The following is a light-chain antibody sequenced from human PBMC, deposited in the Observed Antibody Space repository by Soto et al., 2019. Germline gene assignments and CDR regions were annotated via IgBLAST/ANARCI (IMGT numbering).Light chain of an antibody. CDR3: QYYATGLSVRYV. CDR2: GNN. V-gene: IGLV1-40*01. Sequence: QSALTQPPSVSGAPGQRVTISCTGSSSNIGAGYDVHWYQQLPGTAPKLLIYGNNNRPSGVPDRFSGSKSGTSASLAVTGPQAEDEEEYYCQYYATGLSVRYVLGTGTKVTVL. CDR1: SSNIGAGYD. J-gene: IGLJ1*01.